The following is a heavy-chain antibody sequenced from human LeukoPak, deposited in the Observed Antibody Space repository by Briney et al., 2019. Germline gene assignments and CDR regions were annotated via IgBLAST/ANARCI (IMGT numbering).Heavy chain of an antibody. CDR1: GYTFTVYY. CDR3: GSARVSLAAVEAVDY. D-gene: IGHD6-25*01. V-gene: IGHV1-2*02. J-gene: IGHJ4*02. Sequence: ASVSVSSKASGYTFTVYYIHWVRQAPGQGGGRVGWINPNRGGTKYIQRFQGRVTITRETAIITAYLEMKRLKYGETAVYFFGSARVSLAAVEAVDYWGQGTLVTVSS. CDR2: INPNRGGT.